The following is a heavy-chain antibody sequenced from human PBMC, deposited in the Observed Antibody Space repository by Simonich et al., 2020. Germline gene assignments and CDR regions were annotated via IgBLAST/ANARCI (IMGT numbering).Heavy chain of an antibody. CDR2: INPNRGGT. D-gene: IGHD5-12*01. V-gene: IGHV1-2*02. CDR3: ASSKLATIDY. CDR1: GYTFTGYY. Sequence: QVQLGQSGAEVKKPGASVKVSCKASGYTFTGYYMHWVRQAPGQGLEWMGWINPNRGGTNYAQKCQGRVTMTRDTSISTAYMELSRLRSNDTAVYYCASSKLATIDYWGQGTLVTVSS. J-gene: IGHJ4*02.